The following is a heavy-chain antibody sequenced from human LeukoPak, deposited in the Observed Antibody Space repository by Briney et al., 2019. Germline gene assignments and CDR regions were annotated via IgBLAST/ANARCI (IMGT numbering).Heavy chain of an antibody. D-gene: IGHD3-22*01. CDR2: IYYSGST. Sequence: SETLSLTCTVSGGSISSYYWSWIRQPPGKGLEWIGYIYYSGSTNYNPSLKSRVTISVDTSKNQFSLKLSSVTAADTAVYYCARAYYDSSGYPTYYFDYWGQGILVTVSS. V-gene: IGHV4-59*01. J-gene: IGHJ4*02. CDR1: GGSISSYY. CDR3: ARAYYDSSGYPTYYFDY.